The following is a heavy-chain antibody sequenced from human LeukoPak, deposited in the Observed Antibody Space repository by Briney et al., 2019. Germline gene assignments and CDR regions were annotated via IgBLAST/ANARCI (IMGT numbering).Heavy chain of an antibody. CDR1: GGSISSSTYY. D-gene: IGHD3-3*01. CDR2: IYYSGST. J-gene: IGHJ4*02. V-gene: IGHV4-31*03. CDR3: ARSNYDFWSGYYPKGLYFDY. Sequence: SETLSLTCTVSGGSISSSTYYWGWIRQPPGKGLEWIGYIYYSGSTYYNPSLKSRVTISVDTSKNQFSLKLSSVTAADTAVYYCARSNYDFWSGYYPKGLYFDYWGQGTLVTVSS.